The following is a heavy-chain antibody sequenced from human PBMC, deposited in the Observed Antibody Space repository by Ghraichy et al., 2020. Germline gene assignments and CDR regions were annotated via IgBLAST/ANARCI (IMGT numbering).Heavy chain of an antibody. CDR3: ATTYYDFWSGLNTYYYYYGMDV. J-gene: IGHJ6*02. CDR1: GGSVSSGSYY. CDR2: IYYSGST. V-gene: IGHV4-61*01. D-gene: IGHD3-3*01. Sequence: SETLSLTCTVSGGSVSSGSYYWSWIRQPPGKGLEWIGYIYYSGSTNYNPSLKSRVTISVDTSKNKFSLKLSSVTAADTAVYYCATTYYDFWSGLNTYYYYYGMDVWGQGTTVTVSS.